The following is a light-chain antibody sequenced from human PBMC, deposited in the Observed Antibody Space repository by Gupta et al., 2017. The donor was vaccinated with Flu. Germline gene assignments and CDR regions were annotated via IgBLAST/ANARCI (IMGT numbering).Light chain of an antibody. CDR3: QQTDSIPHT. Sequence: DIQMTQSPSSLSASVGDRVTITCRPSQSISSYLNWYQQKPGKAPQLLIYSTSTLQSGVPSRFSGSGSGPDFTLTISRLQPEDLATYYCQQTDSIPHTFGQGTQVEIK. CDR1: QSISSY. V-gene: IGKV1-39*01. J-gene: IGKJ5*01. CDR2: STS.